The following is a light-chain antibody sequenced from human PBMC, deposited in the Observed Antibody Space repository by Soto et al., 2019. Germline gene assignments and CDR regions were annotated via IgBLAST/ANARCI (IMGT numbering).Light chain of an antibody. J-gene: IGKJ2*01. CDR3: QQQGT. CDR1: EFLSRSY. V-gene: IGKV3-20*01. CDR2: AAP. Sequence: EIVLTQAPGTLPLSPGEIATISCRASEFLSRSYLVWYQQKPGQAPRLLIYAAPSRATGIPDRFSGSGSATEYTLTINTLEPEDFAVYYCQQQGTFGQGTKLEIK.